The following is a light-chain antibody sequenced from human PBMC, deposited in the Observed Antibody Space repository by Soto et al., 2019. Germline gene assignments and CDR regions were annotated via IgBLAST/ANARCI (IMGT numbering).Light chain of an antibody. CDR3: SSYAGSNNSYV. Sequence: QSVLTQPPSASGSPGQSVTVSCTGTSSDVGGYTYVSWYQQHPGKDPKLMIYDVTKRPSGVPDRFSGSKSGNTASLTVSGLQADDEADYYCSSYAGSNNSYVFGTGTKLTVL. CDR2: DVT. CDR1: SSDVGGYTY. J-gene: IGLJ1*01. V-gene: IGLV2-8*01.